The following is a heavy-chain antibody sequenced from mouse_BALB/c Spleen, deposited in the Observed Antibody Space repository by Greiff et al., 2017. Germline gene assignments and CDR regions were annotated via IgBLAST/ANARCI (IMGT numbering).Heavy chain of an antibody. CDR2: IWAGGST. V-gene: IGHV2-9*02. CDR3: ARGGEIYYGNYYAMDY. CDR1: GFSLTSYG. D-gene: IGHD2-1*01. J-gene: IGHJ4*01. Sequence: VQLVESGPGLVAPSQSLSITCTVSGFSLTSYGVHWVRQPPGKGLEWLGVIWAGGSTNYNSALMSRLSISKDNSKSQVFLKMNSLQTDDTAMYYCARGGEIYYGNYYAMDYWGQGTSVTVSS.